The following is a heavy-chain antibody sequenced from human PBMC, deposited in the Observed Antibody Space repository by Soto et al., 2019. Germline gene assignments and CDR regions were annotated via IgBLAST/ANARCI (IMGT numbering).Heavy chain of an antibody. V-gene: IGHV1-46*01. CDR2: INPSDGTT. CDR3: ETSLQLRRGWAFDY. CDR1: GYTFTSYF. D-gene: IGHD1-7*01. J-gene: IGHJ4*02. Sequence: ASVKVSCKASGYTFTSYFMQWVRQAPGQGLEWVGIINPSDGTTSYAQKFQGRVTVTRDTSTSTVYMDLSSLRSEDTAVYYCETSLQLRRGWAFDYWGQGTLVTVSS.